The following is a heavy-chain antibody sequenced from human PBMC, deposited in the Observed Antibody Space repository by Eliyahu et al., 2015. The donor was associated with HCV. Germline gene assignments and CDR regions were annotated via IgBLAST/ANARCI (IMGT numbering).Heavy chain of an antibody. Sequence: QVQLQQWGAGLLKPSETLSLTCAVXGGSFSGHYWTWIRQPPEKGLEWIGEINYXGSTNYNPSLKSRVTISVDTSNNQFSLKLSSVTAADTAIYYCARSRWGYLDAFDIWGQGTMVTVSS. D-gene: IGHD4-23*01. CDR2: INYXGST. CDR1: GGSFSGHY. V-gene: IGHV4-34*01. CDR3: ARSRWGYLDAFDI. J-gene: IGHJ3*02.